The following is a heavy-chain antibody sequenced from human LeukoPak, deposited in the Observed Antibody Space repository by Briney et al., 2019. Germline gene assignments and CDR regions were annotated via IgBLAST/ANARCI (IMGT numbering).Heavy chain of an antibody. D-gene: IGHD3-22*01. CDR1: GFTFSRYW. CDR2: INGDGSTT. J-gene: IGHJ4*02. Sequence: PGGSLRLSCAASGFTFSRYWMHWVRQVSGKGLVWVSLINGDGSTTSYADFVKGRFTISRDNAKNTLSLQVNSLRAEDTAVYYCATGNYYDSRGYYTFGYWGQGTLVTVSS. CDR3: ATGNYYDSRGYYTFGY. V-gene: IGHV3-74*01.